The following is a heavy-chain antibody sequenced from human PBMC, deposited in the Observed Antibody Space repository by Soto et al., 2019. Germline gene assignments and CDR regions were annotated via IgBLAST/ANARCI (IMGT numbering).Heavy chain of an antibody. CDR3: ARGTTTSAFSAMDV. V-gene: IGHV3-30*01. J-gene: IGHJ6*02. CDR1: GFTFSNNA. CDR2: ISYDGSNK. Sequence: GGSLRLSCAASGFTFSNNAMDWVRQAPGKGLEWVAVISYDGSNKYIAESVKGRSTISRDNSKNTLFLQMNSLRAEDTAVYYCARGTTTSAFSAMDVWGQGTTVTVSS. D-gene: IGHD1-1*01.